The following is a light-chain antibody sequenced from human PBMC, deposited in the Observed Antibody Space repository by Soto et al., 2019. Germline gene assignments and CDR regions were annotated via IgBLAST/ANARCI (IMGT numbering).Light chain of an antibody. J-gene: IGKJ1*01. CDR1: QSVSNNY. CDR2: GAS. CDR3: QQYGSSGT. Sequence: EIVWTQSPGTLSLSPGDSATLSCRASQSVSNNYLAWYKQKPGQAPRLLIYGASNRATGIPDRFSGSGSGTDFTLTISRLEPEDFAVDDCQQYGSSGTFGQGTKVEIK. V-gene: IGKV3-20*01.